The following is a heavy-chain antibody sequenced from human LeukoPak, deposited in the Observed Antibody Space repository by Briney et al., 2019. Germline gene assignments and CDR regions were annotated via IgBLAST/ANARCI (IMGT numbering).Heavy chain of an antibody. CDR2: IRYDGSDK. J-gene: IGHJ4*02. D-gene: IGHD2-2*02. CDR1: AFTFSSYG. CDR3: ARGRREYCSSTSCYRGGVGYYFDY. Sequence: PGGSLRLSCAASAFTFSSYGMHWVRQAPGKGLESVAFIRYDGSDKYYADSVKGRFTISRDNSKNTLYLQMNSLRAEDTAVYYCARGRREYCSSTSCYRGGVGYYFDYWGQGTLVTVSS. V-gene: IGHV3-30*02.